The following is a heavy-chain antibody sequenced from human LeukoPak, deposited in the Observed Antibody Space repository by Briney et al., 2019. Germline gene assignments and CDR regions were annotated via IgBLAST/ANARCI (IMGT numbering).Heavy chain of an antibody. CDR2: IYTSGST. Sequence: PSETLSLTCTVSGGSISSYYWSWIRQPAGKGLEWIGRIYTSGSTNYNPSLKSRVTMSVDTSKNQFSLKLSSVTAADTAVYYCARAQRVRIAAAGPFDYWGQGTLVTVSS. CDR1: GGSISSYY. CDR3: ARAQRVRIAAAGPFDY. D-gene: IGHD6-13*01. V-gene: IGHV4-4*07. J-gene: IGHJ4*02.